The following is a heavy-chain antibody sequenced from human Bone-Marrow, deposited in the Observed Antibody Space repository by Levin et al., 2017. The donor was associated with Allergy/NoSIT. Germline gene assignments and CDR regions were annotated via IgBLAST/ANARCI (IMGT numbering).Heavy chain of an antibody. CDR2: IRSKVYGATT. D-gene: IGHD2-21*02. Sequence: QAGGSLRLSCTASGFTFGDYALSWVRQAPGKGLEWVGFIRSKVYGATTEYAASVKGRFTISRDDSRSIAYLEMNSLKSEDTAVYYCDSYCGGDCYSVPNNWGQGTLVTVSS. CDR3: DSYCGGDCYSVPNN. J-gene: IGHJ4*02. CDR1: GFTFGDYA. V-gene: IGHV3-49*04.